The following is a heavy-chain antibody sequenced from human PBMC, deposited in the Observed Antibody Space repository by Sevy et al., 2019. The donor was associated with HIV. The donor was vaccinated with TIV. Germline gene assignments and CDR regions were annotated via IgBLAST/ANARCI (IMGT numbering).Heavy chain of an antibody. J-gene: IGHJ4*02. D-gene: IGHD1-1*01. V-gene: IGHV4-38-2*02. CDR1: GYSISSGYH. CDR3: ARSVEGIPYYFDY. Sequence: SETLSLTCIVSGYSISSGYHWGWIRQSPGKGLEWIGAIYHTWTTSYNPSLMSRLTISVDTFKNQLSLKLNSGTAADTAVYYCARSVEGIPYYFDYWGQGTLVTVSS. CDR2: IYHTWTT.